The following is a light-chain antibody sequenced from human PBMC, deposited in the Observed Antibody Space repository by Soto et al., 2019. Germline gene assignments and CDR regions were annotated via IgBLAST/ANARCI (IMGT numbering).Light chain of an antibody. CDR3: KQTYTSPRT. V-gene: IGKV1-39*01. CDR1: QSVSGY. CDR2: AAS. Sequence: DIQMTQSPSSLSASVGDRVTITCRTSQSVSGYLNWYQQEPGKAPKLLIYAASSLQSGVQSRFSGSGSGTDFSLTISSLQPEDFATYYCKQTYTSPRTFGQGTKVDIK. J-gene: IGKJ1*01.